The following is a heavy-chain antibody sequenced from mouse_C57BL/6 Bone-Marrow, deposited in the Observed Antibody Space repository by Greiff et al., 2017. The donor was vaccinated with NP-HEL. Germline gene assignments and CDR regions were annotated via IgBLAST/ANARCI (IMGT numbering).Heavy chain of an antibody. V-gene: IGHV1-81*01. CDR3: ARSGLRPDY. CDR2: IYPRSGNT. J-gene: IGHJ2*01. D-gene: IGHD1-2*01. CDR1: GYTFTSYG. Sequence: QVQLQQSGAELARPGASVKLSCKASGYTFTSYGISWVKQRTGQGLEWIGEIYPRSGNTYYNEKFKGKATLTADKSSSTAYMELRSLTSEDSAVYFWARSGLRPDYWGQGTTLTVSS.